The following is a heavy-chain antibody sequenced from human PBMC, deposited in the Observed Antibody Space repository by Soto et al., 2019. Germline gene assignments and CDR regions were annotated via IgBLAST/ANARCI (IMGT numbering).Heavy chain of an antibody. V-gene: IGHV4-30-2*01. CDR2: IYHSGST. CDR3: ARGAAAGNYYYYGMDV. J-gene: IGHJ6*02. CDR1: GGSISSGGYS. D-gene: IGHD6-13*01. Sequence: QLQLQESGSGLVKPSQTLSLTCAVSGGSISSGGYSWSWIRQPPGKGLEWIGYIYHSGSTYYNPSLKSRVTISVDRSKNQFSLKLSSVTAADTAVYYCARGAAAGNYYYYGMDVWGQGTTVTVSS.